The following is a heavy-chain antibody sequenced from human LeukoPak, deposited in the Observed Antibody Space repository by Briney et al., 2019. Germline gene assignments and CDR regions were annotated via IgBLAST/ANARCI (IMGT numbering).Heavy chain of an antibody. CDR1: GYTFNSYG. CDR2: INPNSGGT. Sequence: ASVKVSCKASGYTFNSYGISWVRQAPGQGLEWMGWINPNSGGTNYAQKFQGRVTMTRDTSISTAYMELSRLIFDDTAVYYCARGDSGYDHFYHMDVWGKGTTVTISS. CDR3: ARGDSGYDHFYHMDV. V-gene: IGHV1-2*02. D-gene: IGHD5-12*01. J-gene: IGHJ6*03.